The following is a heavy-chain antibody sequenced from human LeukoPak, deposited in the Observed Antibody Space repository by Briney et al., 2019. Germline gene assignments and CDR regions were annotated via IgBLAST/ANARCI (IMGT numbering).Heavy chain of an antibody. V-gene: IGHV3-7*01. J-gene: IGHJ6*03. CDR3: ARDPFYSNYEGYWNYMDV. CDR2: IKEDGSEK. CDR1: GFTFSSYW. D-gene: IGHD4-11*01. Sequence: GVSLRLSCAASGFTFSSYWMSWVRQAPGKGLEWVANIKEDGSEKYYVDSVKGRFTISRDNAKNSLYLQMNSLRAEDTAVYYCARDPFYSNYEGYWNYMDVWGKGTTVTVSS.